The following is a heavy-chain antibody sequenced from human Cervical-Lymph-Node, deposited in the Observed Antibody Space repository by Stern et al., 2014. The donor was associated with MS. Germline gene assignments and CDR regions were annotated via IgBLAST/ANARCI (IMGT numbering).Heavy chain of an antibody. J-gene: IGHJ6*02. V-gene: IGHV1-69*01. CDR3: ARVIPMVRGAVYGMDV. D-gene: IGHD3-10*01. Sequence: VQLVESGAEVKKPGSSVKVSCKASGGTFSSYAISWVRQATGQGLEWMGGIIPIFGTANYAQKFQGRVTITADESTSTAYMELSSLRSEDTAVYYCARVIPMVRGAVYGMDVWGQGTTVTVSS. CDR1: GGTFSSYA. CDR2: IIPIFGTA.